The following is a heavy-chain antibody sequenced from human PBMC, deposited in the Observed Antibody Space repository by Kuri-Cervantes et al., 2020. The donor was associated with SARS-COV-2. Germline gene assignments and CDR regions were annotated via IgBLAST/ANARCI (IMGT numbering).Heavy chain of an antibody. D-gene: IGHD5-18*01. V-gene: IGHV1-69*13. CDR2: IIPIFGTA. CDR3: ASPKFYTAMVGPLLDY. Sequence: SVKVSFKASGYTFTGYYMHWVRQAPGQGLEWMGGIIPIFGTANFAQKFQGRVTITADESTSTAYMELSSLRSEDTAVYYCASPKFYTAMVGPLLDYWGQGTLVTVSS. J-gene: IGHJ4*02. CDR1: GYTFTGYY.